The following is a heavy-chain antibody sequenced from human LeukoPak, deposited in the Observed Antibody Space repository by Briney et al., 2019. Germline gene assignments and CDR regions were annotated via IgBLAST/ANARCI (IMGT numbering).Heavy chain of an antibody. D-gene: IGHD1-26*01. CDR2: MNPNSGNT. CDR3: ATGEVRGSYYSLTDY. CDR1: GYTFTSYD. Sequence: ASVKVSCKASGYTFTSYDINWVRQATGQGLEWMGWMNPNSGNTGYSQKFQGRVTITRNTSISTAYMELSIMRHEDRAMCYCATGEVRGSYYSLTDYWGQGTLVTVSS. V-gene: IGHV1-8*03. J-gene: IGHJ4*02.